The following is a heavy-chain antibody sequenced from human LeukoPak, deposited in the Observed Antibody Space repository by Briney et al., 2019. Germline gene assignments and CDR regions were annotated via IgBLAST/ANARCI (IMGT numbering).Heavy chain of an antibody. D-gene: IGHD3-9*01. CDR1: GYTFTSYD. CDR2: MNPNSGNT. J-gene: IGHJ4*02. V-gene: IGHV1-8*01. CDR3: ARAGYDILTLAPDPANDY. Sequence: ASVKVSCKASGYTFTSYDINWVRQATGQGLEWMGWMNPNSGNTGYAQKFQGRVTMTRNTSISTASMELRSLRSDDTAVYYCARAGYDILTLAPDPANDYWGQGILVTVSS.